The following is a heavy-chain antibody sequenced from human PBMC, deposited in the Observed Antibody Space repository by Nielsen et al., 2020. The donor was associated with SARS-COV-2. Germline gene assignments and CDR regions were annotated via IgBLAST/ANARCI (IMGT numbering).Heavy chain of an antibody. Sequence: GGSLRLSCAASGFLFGSYAMHWVRQAPGKGLEWVAMISFDGRHEYYADSVKGRFTISRDNSKNTLYLQMNSLRAEDTAVYYCAKALRSGWPFDYWGQGTLVTVSS. CDR1: GFLFGSYA. J-gene: IGHJ4*02. CDR2: ISFDGRHE. CDR3: AKALRSGWPFDY. V-gene: IGHV3-30*04. D-gene: IGHD6-19*01.